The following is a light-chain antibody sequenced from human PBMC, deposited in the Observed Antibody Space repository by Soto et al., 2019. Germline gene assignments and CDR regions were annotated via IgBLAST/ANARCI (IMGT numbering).Light chain of an antibody. J-gene: IGKJ3*01. Sequence: IKMTQSPSTLSGSVGDRVTITCRASQTISSWLAWYQQKPGKAPKLLIYKASTLKSGVPSRFSGSGSGTEFTLTISSLQPDDFATYYCQQIGSYPFTFGPGTKVDIK. CDR1: QTISSW. CDR2: KAS. CDR3: QQIGSYPFT. V-gene: IGKV1-5*03.